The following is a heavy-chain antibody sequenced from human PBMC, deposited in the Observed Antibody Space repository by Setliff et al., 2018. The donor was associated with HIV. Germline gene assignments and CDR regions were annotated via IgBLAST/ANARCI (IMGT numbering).Heavy chain of an antibody. V-gene: IGHV3-21*04. D-gene: IGHD3-22*01. Sequence: GGSLRLSCAVSGFNFRGYNMNWVRQAPGKGLEWVSSISTSSTYTYYADSVKGRFTISRDNAKNTLYLQMNSLRAEDTAVYYCARDARYYYDSSGYYPFDYWGQGTLVTVSS. CDR2: ISTSSTYT. J-gene: IGHJ4*02. CDR1: GFNFRGYN. CDR3: ARDARYYYDSSGYYPFDY.